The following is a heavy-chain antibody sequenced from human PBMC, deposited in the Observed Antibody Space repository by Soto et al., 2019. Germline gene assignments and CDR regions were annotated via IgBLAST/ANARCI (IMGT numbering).Heavy chain of an antibody. V-gene: IGHV6-1*01. CDR3: ARDHGITGTTYYYYYCMGV. D-gene: IGHD1-20*01. J-gene: IGHJ6*02. CDR2: TYYRSKWYN. CDR1: GDSVPSNSAA. Sequence: SQTLSLTCAISGDSVPSNSAAWNWIRQSPSRGLEWLGRTYYRSKWYNDYAVSVKSRITINPDTSKNQCSLQLNSVTPEDTAVYYCARDHGITGTTYYYYYCMGVWGQGTTVTVSS.